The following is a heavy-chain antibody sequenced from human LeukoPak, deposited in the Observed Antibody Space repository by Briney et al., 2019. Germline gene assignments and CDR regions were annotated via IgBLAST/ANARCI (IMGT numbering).Heavy chain of an antibody. J-gene: IGHJ4*02. CDR2: INHRGST. D-gene: IGHD3-22*01. Sequence: SETLSLTCAVYGGSFSGYYWSWIRQPPGKGLEWIGEINHRGSTNYNPSLKSRVTISVDTSKNQFSLKLSSVTAADTAVYYCASSGPPDYDSSGYYKNFDYWGQGTLVTVSS. CDR3: ASSGPPDYDSSGYYKNFDY. V-gene: IGHV4-34*01. CDR1: GGSFSGYY.